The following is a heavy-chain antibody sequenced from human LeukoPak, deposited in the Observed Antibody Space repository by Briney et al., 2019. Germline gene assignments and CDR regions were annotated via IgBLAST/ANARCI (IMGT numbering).Heavy chain of an antibody. CDR2: IYYSGST. D-gene: IGHD3-10*01. CDR3: ARVFDSGSQAYFYYMDV. J-gene: IGHJ6*03. Sequence: PGGSLRLSCAASGFTVSSNYMSWIRQPPGKVLEWIGSIYYSGSTYYNPSLKSRVTISVDTSKNQFSLKLSSVTAADTAVYYCARVFDSGSQAYFYYMDVWGKGTTVTIFS. V-gene: IGHV4-39*07. CDR1: GFTVSSNY.